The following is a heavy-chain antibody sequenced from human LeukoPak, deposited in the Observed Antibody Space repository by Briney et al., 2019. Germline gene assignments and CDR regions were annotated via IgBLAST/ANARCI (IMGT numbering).Heavy chain of an antibody. CDR3: ARALYYYDSSGYLNYYYYYGMDV. CDR2: ISAYNGNT. D-gene: IGHD3-22*01. V-gene: IGHV1-18*01. J-gene: IGHJ6*02. Sequence: ASVKVSCKASGYTFTSYGISWVRQAPGQGLEWMGWISAYNGNTNYAQKLQGRVTMTTDTSTSTAYMELSSLRSEDTAVYYCARALYYYDSSGYLNYYYYYGMDVWGQGTTVTVSS. CDR1: GYTFTSYG.